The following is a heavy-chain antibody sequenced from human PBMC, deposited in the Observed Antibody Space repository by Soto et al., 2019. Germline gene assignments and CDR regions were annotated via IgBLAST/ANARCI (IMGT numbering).Heavy chain of an antibody. V-gene: IGHV1-24*01. CDR1: GYTLTELS. CDR2: FDPEDGET. Sequence: QVQLVQSGAEVKKPGASVKVSCKVSGYTLTELSMHWVRQAPGKGLEWMGGFDPEDGETIYAQKFQGRVTMTEDTSTDTAYMELSSLRSEDTAVYYCATDRPGSQNHDYIWGSYPTVSAFDYWGQGTLVTVSS. CDR3: ATDRPGSQNHDYIWGSYPTVSAFDY. D-gene: IGHD3-16*02. J-gene: IGHJ4*02.